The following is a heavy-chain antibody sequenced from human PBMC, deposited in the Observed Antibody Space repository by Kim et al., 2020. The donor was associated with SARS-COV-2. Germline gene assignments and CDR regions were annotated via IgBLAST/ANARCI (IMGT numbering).Heavy chain of an antibody. Sequence: TPSRRSRVTRSVDTSKNQFALKRSSVTAADTAVYYCANEAIYYGSGAFDYWGQGTLVTVSS. V-gene: IGHV4-39*01. D-gene: IGHD3-10*01. J-gene: IGHJ4*02. CDR3: ANEAIYYGSGAFDY.